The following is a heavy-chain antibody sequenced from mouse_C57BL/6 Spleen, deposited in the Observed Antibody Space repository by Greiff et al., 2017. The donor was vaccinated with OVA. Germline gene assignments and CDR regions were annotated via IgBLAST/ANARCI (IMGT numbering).Heavy chain of an antibody. J-gene: IGHJ2*01. V-gene: IGHV2-6-1*01. Sequence: QVQLQQSGPGLVAPSQSLSITCTVSGFSLTSYGVHWVRQPPGKGLEWLVVIWSDGSTTYNSALNSRLSISKDNSKSQVILKMNSLQTDDTAMYYCARQGSNYVSFDYWGQGTTLTVSS. CDR1: GFSLTSYG. D-gene: IGHD2-5*01. CDR2: IWSDGST. CDR3: ARQGSNYVSFDY.